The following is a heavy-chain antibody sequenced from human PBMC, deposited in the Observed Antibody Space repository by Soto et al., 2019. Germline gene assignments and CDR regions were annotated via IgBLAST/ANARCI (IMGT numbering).Heavy chain of an antibody. V-gene: IGHV1-45*02. J-gene: IGHJ4*02. Sequence: QMQLVQSGAEVKRTGSTVTVSCKALGNTFTYRYLHWVRQAPGQALEWMGWITPFSGDVHYAQKFQERVTITRDRSINTAYMRMSSLRPEDTAMYYRASGGAGSGPFTWELPDHWGQGTLVTVSS. CDR2: ITPFSGDV. D-gene: IGHD1-26*01. CDR1: GNTFTYRY. CDR3: ASGGAGSGPFTWELPDH.